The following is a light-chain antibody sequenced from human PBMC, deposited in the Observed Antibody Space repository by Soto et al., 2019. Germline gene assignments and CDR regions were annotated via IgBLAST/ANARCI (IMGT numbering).Light chain of an antibody. CDR1: QSFSSN. CDR3: QQYNNWPRT. Sequence: EIVMTQSPATLSVSPGERATLSCRASQSFSSNLAWYQQRPGQAPRLLIYGASTRATGIPARFSGSGSGTEFTLTISSLQSEDFAVYHCQQYNNWPRTFGQGTKVEIK. V-gene: IGKV3-15*01. J-gene: IGKJ1*01. CDR2: GAS.